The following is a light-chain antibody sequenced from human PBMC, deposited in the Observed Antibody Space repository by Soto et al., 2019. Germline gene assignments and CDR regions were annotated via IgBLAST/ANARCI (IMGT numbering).Light chain of an antibody. CDR3: QYYGTTVT. CDR2: GTP. CDR1: QSISNNH. J-gene: IGKJ4*01. Sequence: EVVVTQSPGTLSLSPGERATLSCRASQSISNNHLGWYQQKPGQAPRLLIYGTPTRATGITDRFSGSGSGTDFTLTIRRLEPEDFAVYYCQYYGTTVTFGGGTKLDI. V-gene: IGKV3-20*01.